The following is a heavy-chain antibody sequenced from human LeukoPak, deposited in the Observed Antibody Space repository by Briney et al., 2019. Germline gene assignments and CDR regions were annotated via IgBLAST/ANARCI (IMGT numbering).Heavy chain of an antibody. J-gene: IGHJ4*02. CDR1: GFTFSSYS. CDR2: ISSSSSYI. D-gene: IGHD3-16*01. Sequence: GGSLRLSCAASGFTFSSYSMNWVRQAPGKGLEWVSSISSSSSYIYYADPVKGRFTISRDNAKNSLYLQMNSLRAEDTAVYYCALRFPGVPEHWGQGTLVTVSS. CDR3: ALRFPGVPEH. V-gene: IGHV3-21*01.